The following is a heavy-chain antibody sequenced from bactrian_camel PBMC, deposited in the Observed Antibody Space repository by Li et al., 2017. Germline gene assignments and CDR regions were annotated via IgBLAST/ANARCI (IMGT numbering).Heavy chain of an antibody. CDR2: IFTGGGST. CDR1: GNTLTSSC. D-gene: IGHD6*01. V-gene: IGHV3-3*01. Sequence: HVQLVESGGGSVQAGGSLRLSCAASGNTLTSSCMAWFREAPGKDREGVAVIFTGGGSTYYSDSVKGRFTISQDSAKNTAYLQMNSLKPEDTAMYYCAAVSFGTCKVRAGVDNFGSWGQGTQVTVS. CDR3: AAVSFGTCKVRAGVDNFGS. J-gene: IGHJ6*01.